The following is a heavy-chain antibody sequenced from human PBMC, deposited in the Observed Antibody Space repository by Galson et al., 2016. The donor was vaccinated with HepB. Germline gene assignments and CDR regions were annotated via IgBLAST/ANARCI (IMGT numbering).Heavy chain of an antibody. CDR2: IYYSGST. CDR1: SGSISSDNYY. D-gene: IGHD3-10*01. V-gene: IGHV4-31*03. J-gene: IGHJ4*02. CDR3: ARGVPPRVYFDY. Sequence: TLSLTCTVSSGSISSDNYYWSWIRQHPGKGLEWIGYIYYSGSTYYNPSLKSRLTISVDTSKKQFSLKLSSVAAADTAVYYCARGVPPRVYFDYWGQGTLVTVSS.